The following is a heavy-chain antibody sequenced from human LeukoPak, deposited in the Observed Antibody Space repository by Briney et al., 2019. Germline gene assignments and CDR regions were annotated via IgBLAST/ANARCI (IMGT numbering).Heavy chain of an antibody. CDR3: GRWGITAALDR. V-gene: IGHV3-7*01. Sequence: GGSLRLSCAVSGFMFRDYWMAWVRQAPGKGLEWVANIRPDGHDKYYVESVRGRFTISRYNAQNSLSLQMDSLRVEDSAVYHCGRWGITAALDRWGQGTLVSVSS. D-gene: IGHD2-2*01. CDR1: GFMFRDYW. CDR2: IRPDGHDK. J-gene: IGHJ5*02.